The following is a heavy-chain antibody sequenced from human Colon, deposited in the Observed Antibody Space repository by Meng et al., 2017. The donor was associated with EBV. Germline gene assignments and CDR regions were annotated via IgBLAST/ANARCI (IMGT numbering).Heavy chain of an antibody. CDR2: INENGRTT. Sequence: EVQLVGSGGALVQPGGSLRLSCAASGFTFSTYWMHWVRQAPGKGLVWISRINENGRTTTYADSVRGRFTISRDNTKNTLYLQMNSLRADDTAVYFCSRDLAGPYDDWGQGTLVTVSS. V-gene: IGHV3-74*01. D-gene: IGHD1-14*01. CDR3: SRDLAGPYDD. J-gene: IGHJ4*02. CDR1: GFTFSTYW.